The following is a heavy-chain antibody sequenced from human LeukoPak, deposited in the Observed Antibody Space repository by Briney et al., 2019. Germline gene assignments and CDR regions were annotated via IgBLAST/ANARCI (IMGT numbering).Heavy chain of an antibody. Sequence: PGGSLRLSCAASGFTFSSYWMHWVRQAPGKGLEWEAVISSDGSKKDHADSVKGRFTISRDNSKNTVYLQMNSLRVEDTAVYYCARGAHKRDDYGGFFDYWGQGTLVTVSS. CDR2: ISSDGSKK. J-gene: IGHJ4*02. V-gene: IGHV3-30*03. CDR3: ARGAHKRDDYGGFFDY. D-gene: IGHD4-23*01. CDR1: GFTFSSYW.